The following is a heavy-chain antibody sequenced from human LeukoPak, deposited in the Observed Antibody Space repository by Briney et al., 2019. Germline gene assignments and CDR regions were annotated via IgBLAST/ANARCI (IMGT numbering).Heavy chain of an antibody. D-gene: IGHD3-3*01. CDR1: GFTFSSYS. J-gene: IGHJ3*02. Sequence: PGGSLRLSCAASGFTFSSYSMNWVRQAPGKGLEWVSYISSSSSTIYYADSVKGRFTISRDNAKNSLYLQMNSLRAEDTAVCYCARDRKRYYDFWSGLGAFDIWGQGTMVTVSS. V-gene: IGHV3-48*01. CDR3: ARDRKRYYDFWSGLGAFDI. CDR2: ISSSSSTI.